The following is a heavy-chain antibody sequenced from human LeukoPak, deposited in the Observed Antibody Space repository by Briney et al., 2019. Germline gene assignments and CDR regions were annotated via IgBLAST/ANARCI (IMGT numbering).Heavy chain of an antibody. Sequence: GESLKIYCKGSGYSFTSYWIGWVRQMPGKGLEWMGISPSFQGQVTISADKSISTAYLQWSSLKASDTAMYYCARRASSSSCHDYWGQGTLVTVSS. CDR3: ARRASSSSCHDY. D-gene: IGHD6-6*01. V-gene: IGHV5-51*01. J-gene: IGHJ4*02. CDR1: GYSFTSYW.